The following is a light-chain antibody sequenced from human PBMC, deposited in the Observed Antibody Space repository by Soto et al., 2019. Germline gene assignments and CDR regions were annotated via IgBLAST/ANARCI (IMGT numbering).Light chain of an antibody. V-gene: IGLV2-8*01. Sequence: QSALTQPPSASGSPGQSVTISFTGTTTDVGGYDLVSWYQQHPGKAPKVIIYEVTKRPSGVPDRFFGSKSGSTASLTVSGLQADDEAVYYCCSYTVGDTVVFGGGTKVTVL. CDR2: EVT. CDR1: TTDVGGYDL. J-gene: IGLJ2*01. CDR3: CSYTVGDTVV.